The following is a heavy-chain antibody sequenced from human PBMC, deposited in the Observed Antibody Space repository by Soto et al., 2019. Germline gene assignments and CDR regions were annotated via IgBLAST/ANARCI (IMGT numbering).Heavy chain of an antibody. J-gene: IGHJ4*02. CDR3: ARQIYDSDTGPNFQYYFES. Sequence: GESLKISCKGSGYSFAGYWITWVRQKPGKGREWMGRIDPSDSQTYYSPSFRGHVTISVTKSITTVFLQWSSLRASDTAMYYCARQIYDSDTGPNFQYYFESWGQGTPVTVSS. CDR1: GYSFAGYW. CDR2: IDPSDSQT. V-gene: IGHV5-10-1*01. D-gene: IGHD3-22*01.